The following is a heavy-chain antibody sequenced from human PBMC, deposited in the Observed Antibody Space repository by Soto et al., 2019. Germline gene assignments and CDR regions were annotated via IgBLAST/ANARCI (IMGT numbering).Heavy chain of an antibody. CDR3: ARTPYDILTGYYNHWFDP. CDR2: IIPTLGIA. CDR1: GGTFSSYT. J-gene: IGHJ5*02. Sequence: GASVKVSCKASGGTFSSYTISWVRQAPGQGLEWMGRIIPTLGIANYAQKFQGRVTITADKSTSTAYMELSSLRSEDTAVYYCARTPYDILTGYYNHWFDPWGQGTLVTVSS. V-gene: IGHV1-69*02. D-gene: IGHD3-9*01.